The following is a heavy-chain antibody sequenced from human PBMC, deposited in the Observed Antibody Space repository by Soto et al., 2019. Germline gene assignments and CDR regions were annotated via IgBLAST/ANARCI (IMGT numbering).Heavy chain of an antibody. CDR1: GDTISTGGYT. D-gene: IGHD3-16*01. CDR3: ARGGGYTFDY. J-gene: IGHJ4*02. Sequence: SETLSLTCDVSGDTISTGGYTWAWIRQPPGKALEWIGHTYHSGNPYYNPSLKSRVIISVDRSKNQFSLKLSSVTAADTAVYYCARGGGYTFDYWGQGTLVTVSS. V-gene: IGHV4-30-2*01. CDR2: TYHSGNP.